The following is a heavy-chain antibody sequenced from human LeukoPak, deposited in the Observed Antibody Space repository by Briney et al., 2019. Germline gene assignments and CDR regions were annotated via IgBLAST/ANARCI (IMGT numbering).Heavy chain of an antibody. CDR1: GFTFSSYG. Sequence: GGSLRLSCAASGFTFSSYGMHWVRQAPGKGLERVAVIWYDGSNKYYADSVKGRFTISRDNSKNTLYLQMNSLRAEDTAVYYCARVSSSGWYGSPFDYWGQGTLVTVSS. D-gene: IGHD6-19*01. V-gene: IGHV3-33*01. CDR2: IWYDGSNK. CDR3: ARVSSSGWYGSPFDY. J-gene: IGHJ4*02.